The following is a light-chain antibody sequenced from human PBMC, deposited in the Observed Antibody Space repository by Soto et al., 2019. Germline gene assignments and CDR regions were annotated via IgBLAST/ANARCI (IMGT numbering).Light chain of an antibody. CDR1: QSISSNF. CDR3: QQYGSPPYT. Sequence: EIVLTQSPGTLSLSPGERATLSCRASQSISSNFLAWYQQKPGQAPRLLIHGASSKATGIPNRFSGSGSGTDFILTISRLEPEDFAMYYCQQYGSPPYTFGQGTKLEIK. J-gene: IGKJ2*01. V-gene: IGKV3-20*01. CDR2: GAS.